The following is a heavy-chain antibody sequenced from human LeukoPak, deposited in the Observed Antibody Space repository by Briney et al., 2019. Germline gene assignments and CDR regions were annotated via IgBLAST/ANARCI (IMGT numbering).Heavy chain of an antibody. J-gene: IGHJ5*02. CDR2: IRYDGSNK. CDR1: GFTFSSYG. D-gene: IGHD3-10*01. V-gene: IGHV3-30*02. Sequence: GGSLRLSCAASGFTFSSYGMHWVRQAPGKGLEWVAFIRYDGSNKDYADSVKGRFTISRDNSKNKLYLQMNSLRPEDTAVYYCTKSRGSGSYSPPNYFDPWGQGTLVTVSS. CDR3: TKSRGSGSYSPPNYFDP.